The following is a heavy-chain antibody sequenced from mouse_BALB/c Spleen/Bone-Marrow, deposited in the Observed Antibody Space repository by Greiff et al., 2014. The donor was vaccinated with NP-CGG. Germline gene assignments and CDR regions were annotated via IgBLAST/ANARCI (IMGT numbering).Heavy chain of an antibody. J-gene: IGHJ4*01. V-gene: IGHV3-2*02. CDR3: ARGSNYYALNY. Sequence: VQLKESGPGLVEPSQSLSLTCTVTGYSITSDYAWNWIRQFPGNKLEWMGYIGYSGNTSYSPSLKSRISITRDTSKNQFFLQLNSVTTEDTATYYCARGSNYYALNYWGRGTSVTVSS. CDR1: GYSITSDYA. D-gene: IGHD1-1*01. CDR2: IGYSGNT.